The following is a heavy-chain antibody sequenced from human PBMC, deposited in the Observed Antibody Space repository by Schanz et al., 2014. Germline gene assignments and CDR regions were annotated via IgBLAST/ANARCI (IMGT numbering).Heavy chain of an antibody. CDR1: GGSIRSYF. CDR3: SKAEYDSLTDSYSRLDP. CDR2: IYYSGSS. J-gene: IGHJ5*02. V-gene: IGHV4-59*12. D-gene: IGHD3-9*01. Sequence: QVQLQESGPGLLKPSETLSLTCTVSGGSIRSYFWSWIRQPPGKGLEWIGDIYYSGSSDYNPSLKSRVTISVDTSKTQCSLKLSSVTAADTAVYYCSKAEYDSLTDSYSRLDPWGQGTLVTVSS.